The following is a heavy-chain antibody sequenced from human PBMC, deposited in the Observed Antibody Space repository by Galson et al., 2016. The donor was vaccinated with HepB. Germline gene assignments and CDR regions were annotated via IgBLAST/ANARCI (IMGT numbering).Heavy chain of an antibody. CDR2: INTNSGNT. D-gene: IGHD3-22*01. V-gene: IGHV1-8*01. CDR1: GYTFTSYD. J-gene: IGHJ4*02. CDR3: ARGRIKSITMIVVVQQTYYFDY. Sequence: SVKVSCKASGYTFTSYDINWVRQATGQGPEWMGWINTNSGNTGYAQKFQGRVTMTRNTSISTAYMELSSLRSEDTAVYYCARGRIKSITMIVVVQQTYYFDYWGQGTLVTVSS.